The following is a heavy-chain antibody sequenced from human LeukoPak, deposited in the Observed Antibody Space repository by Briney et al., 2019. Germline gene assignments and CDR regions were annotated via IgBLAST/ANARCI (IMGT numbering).Heavy chain of an antibody. CDR2: INHSGNT. CDR3: ARGRRYYLFYYFDY. CDR1: GGSFSGYY. D-gene: IGHD3-10*01. V-gene: IGHV4-34*01. Sequence: SETLSLTCAVYGGSFSGYYWSWIRQPPGKGLEWIGGINHSGNTSYNPSLKSRVTISVDTSKKQFSLKLSSVTAADTAVYYCARGRRYYLFYYFDYWGQGTLVTVSS. J-gene: IGHJ4*02.